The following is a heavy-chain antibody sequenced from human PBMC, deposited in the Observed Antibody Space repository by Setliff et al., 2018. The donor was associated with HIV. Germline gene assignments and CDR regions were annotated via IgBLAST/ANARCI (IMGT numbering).Heavy chain of an antibody. J-gene: IGHJ6*02. V-gene: IGHV4-4*02. CDR2: IYHSEYT. CDR3: ARGHCSGTNCYGVDYYGMDV. CDR1: GGSISSSNW. D-gene: IGHD2-2*01. Sequence: SETLSLTCAVSGGSISSSNWWSWVRQPPGKGLEWIGEIYHSEYTNYNASLKSRVSMSVDKSKNQFSLKLTSVTAADTAVYYCARGHCSGTNCYGVDYYGMDVWGQGTTVTVSS.